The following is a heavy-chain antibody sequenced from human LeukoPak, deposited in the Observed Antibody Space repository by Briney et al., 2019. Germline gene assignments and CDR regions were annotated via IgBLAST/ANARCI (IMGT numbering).Heavy chain of an antibody. V-gene: IGHV3-21*01. Sequence: GGSLRLPCAASGFTFSSYTMNWVRQAPGKGLEWVSSIAGSSGYISYADSVKGRFTISRDNAKKSLYLQMTSLTAEDTAVYYCARDRGAYCGGDCYLGFDYWGRGTLVTVSS. CDR2: IAGSSGYI. D-gene: IGHD2-21*02. CDR1: GFTFSSYT. J-gene: IGHJ4*01. CDR3: ARDRGAYCGGDCYLGFDY.